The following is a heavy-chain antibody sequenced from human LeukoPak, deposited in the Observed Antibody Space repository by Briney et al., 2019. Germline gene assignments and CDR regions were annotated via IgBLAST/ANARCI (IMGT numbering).Heavy chain of an antibody. V-gene: IGHV3-7*01. CDR3: ARNYFDY. J-gene: IGHJ4*02. Sequence: GGSLRLSCAASGFTFSSYWMTWVRQAPGKGLEWVANIKEDGSEKYYLDSVKGRFTISRDNAKNLLSLQMNSLRAEDTAVYYRARNYFDYWGQGTLVTVSS. CDR1: GFTFSSYW. CDR2: IKEDGSEK.